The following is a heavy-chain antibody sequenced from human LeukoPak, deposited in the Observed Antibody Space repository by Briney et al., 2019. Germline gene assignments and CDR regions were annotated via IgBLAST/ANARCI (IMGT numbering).Heavy chain of an antibody. CDR2: IKQDGSEK. CDR1: GFTFSSYS. J-gene: IGHJ1*01. D-gene: IGHD3-3*01. V-gene: IGHV3-7*01. CDR3: ARDRTIFGVATTLQH. Sequence: GGSLRLSCAASGFTFSSYSMNWVRQAPGKGLEWVANIKQDGSEKYYVDSVKGRFTISRDNAKNSLYLQMNSLRAEDTAVYYCARDRTIFGVATTLQHWGQGTLVTVSS.